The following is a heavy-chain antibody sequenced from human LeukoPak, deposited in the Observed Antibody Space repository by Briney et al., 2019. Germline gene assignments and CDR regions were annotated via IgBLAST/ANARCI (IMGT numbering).Heavy chain of an antibody. J-gene: IGHJ4*02. CDR2: ISRSGSTI. Sequence: PGGSLRLSCAASGFTFSSYEMNWVRQAPGKGLEWVSYISRSGSTIYYADSVKGRFTISRDNAKNSLYLQMNSLRAGHTVVYYCARGLGGYFDYWGQGKLVTVSS. CDR3: ARGLGGYFDY. V-gene: IGHV3-48*03. D-gene: IGHD1-26*01. CDR1: GFTFSSYE.